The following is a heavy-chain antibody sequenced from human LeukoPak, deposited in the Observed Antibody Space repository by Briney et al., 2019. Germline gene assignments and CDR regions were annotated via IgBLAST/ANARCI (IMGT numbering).Heavy chain of an antibody. J-gene: IGHJ4*02. CDR3: AKERDTAMVTIDY. CDR1: GFTLSSYG. CDR2: IRYDGSNK. Sequence: PGGSLRLSCGASGFTLSSYGMHWVRQAPGKGLEWVAFIRYDGSNKYYADSVKGRFTISRDNSKYTLYLQMNSLRAEDTAVYYCAKERDTAMVTIDYWGQGTLVTVSS. D-gene: IGHD5-18*01. V-gene: IGHV3-30*02.